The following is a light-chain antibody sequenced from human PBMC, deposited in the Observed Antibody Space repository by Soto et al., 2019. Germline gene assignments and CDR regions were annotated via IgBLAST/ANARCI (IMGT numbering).Light chain of an antibody. V-gene: IGKV1-5*03. CDR2: MAS. CDR1: QSITNW. Sequence: DIQMTQSPSTLSASVGDRVTITCRASQSITNWLAWYQQKPGKAPKPLIYMASSLESGVSSRFRGSGSGTEFTLTISGLQPDDLATYYCQQYNSFPLTFGGGTTVEL. J-gene: IGKJ4*01. CDR3: QQYNSFPLT.